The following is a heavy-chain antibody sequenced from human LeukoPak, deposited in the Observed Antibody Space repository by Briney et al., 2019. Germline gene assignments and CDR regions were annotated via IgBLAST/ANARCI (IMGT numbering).Heavy chain of an antibody. CDR2: IYSGGNT. Sequence: GGSLRLSCAASGFTVSSNYMSWVRQAPGKGLEWVSVIYSGGNTYYAASVKGGFTISRDNSKKTMYLQMNSLRDEDTAVSYCATGTPQRMVRRPLPSWGQGPLATVSS. J-gene: IGHJ5*02. CDR3: ATGTPQRMVRRPLPS. CDR1: GFTVSSNY. V-gene: IGHV3-53*01. D-gene: IGHD3-10*01.